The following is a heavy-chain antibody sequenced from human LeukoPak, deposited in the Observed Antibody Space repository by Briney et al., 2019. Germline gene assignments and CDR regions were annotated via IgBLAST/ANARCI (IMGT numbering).Heavy chain of an antibody. Sequence: GASVKVSCKASGYTFTGYYMHWVRQAPGQGLEWMGWINPNSGGTNYAQKFQGRVTMTRDTSISTAYMELSRLRSDDTAVYYCARGQRVYYDSSGSDYWGQGTLVTVSS. V-gene: IGHV1-2*02. CDR1: GYTFTGYY. J-gene: IGHJ4*02. D-gene: IGHD3-22*01. CDR3: ARGQRVYYDSSGSDY. CDR2: INPNSGGT.